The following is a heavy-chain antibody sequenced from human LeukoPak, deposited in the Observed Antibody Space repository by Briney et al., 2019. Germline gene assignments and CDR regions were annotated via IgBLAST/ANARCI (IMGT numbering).Heavy chain of an antibody. CDR3: ARVQWEPYYYYYYYMDV. Sequence: EASVKVSCKASGYTFTSYDINWVRQATGQGLEWMGWMNPNSGNTGYAQKFQGRVTITADESTSTAYVELSSLRSEDTAVYYCARVQWEPYYYYYYYMDVWGKGTTVTVSS. CDR1: GYTFTSYD. V-gene: IGHV1-8*01. CDR2: MNPNSGNT. D-gene: IGHD1-26*01. J-gene: IGHJ6*03.